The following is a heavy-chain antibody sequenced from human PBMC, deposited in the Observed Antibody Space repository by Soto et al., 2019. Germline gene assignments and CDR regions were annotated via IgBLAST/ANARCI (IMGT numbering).Heavy chain of an antibody. CDR1: GFTFSSHA. D-gene: IGHD6-25*01. CDR3: AKGSASGSPYFFDY. CDR2: ISGSGGST. V-gene: IGHV3-23*01. Sequence: PGGSLRLSCAASGFTFSSHAMSWVRQAPGKGLEWVTAISGSGGSTYHADSVKGRFTISRDNSKNTLYLQMNSPRAEDTAVYYCAKGSASGSPYFFDYWGEGTLVTVSS. J-gene: IGHJ4*02.